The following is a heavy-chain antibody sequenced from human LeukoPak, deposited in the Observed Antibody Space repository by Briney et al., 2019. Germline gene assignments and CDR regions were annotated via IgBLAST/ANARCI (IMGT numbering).Heavy chain of an antibody. V-gene: IGHV1-2*02. CDR2: INPRRGGT. Sequence: ASVTVSCKASEYTLIGYHMHWVRQAPGKALDWIGWINPRRGGTNYAQNFQGRVTMTRNTSINTAYMELSGLRSDDAAVYYCARGVAAYTYYSDSSCYDWGQGTQLTVSS. CDR1: EYTLIGYH. J-gene: IGHJ4*02. D-gene: IGHD3-22*01. CDR3: ARGVAAYTYYSDSSCYD.